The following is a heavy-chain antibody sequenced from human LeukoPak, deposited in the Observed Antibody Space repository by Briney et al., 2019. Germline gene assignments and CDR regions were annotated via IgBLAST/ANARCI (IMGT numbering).Heavy chain of an antibody. V-gene: IGHV4-31*03. D-gene: IGHD5-24*01. J-gene: IGHJ4*02. CDR3: ARNRDGYNSFDY. CDR2: IYYSGSF. CDR1: GGSINNGGYY. Sequence: PSQTLSLTCTVSGGSINNGGYYWSWIRQHPGKGLEWIGYIYYSGSFYYNPSLRSRVTISVDTSKNHFSLKLSSVTAADTAVYYCARNRDGYNSFDYWGQGTLVTVSS.